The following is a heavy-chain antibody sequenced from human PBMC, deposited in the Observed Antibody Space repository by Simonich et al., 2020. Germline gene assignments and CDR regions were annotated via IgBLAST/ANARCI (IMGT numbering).Heavy chain of an antibody. V-gene: IGHV1-8*03. CDR3: ARSRYCTNGVCYNWFDP. Sequence: QVQLVQSGAEVKKPGASVKVSCKASGYTFTSYDINWVRQATGKGLEWMGWINPNSGNTGDAKKFQGRVTSTRNTSISTAYMELSSLRSEDTAVYYGARSRYCTNGVCYNWFDPWGQGTLVTVSS. J-gene: IGHJ5*02. D-gene: IGHD2-8*01. CDR1: GYTFTSYD. CDR2: INPNSGNT.